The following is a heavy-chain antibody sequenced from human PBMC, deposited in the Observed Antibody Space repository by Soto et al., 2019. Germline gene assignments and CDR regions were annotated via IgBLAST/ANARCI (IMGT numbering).Heavy chain of an antibody. D-gene: IGHD1-1*01. V-gene: IGHV3-23*01. CDR3: VRQAKLSTCMAIVVYYCGLDV. CDR1: GFTFSNYD. Sequence: GGSLRLSCAASGFTFSNYDMSWVRQAPGKGLAWVSVISDSGSGTYYADSVKGRLTISRDNSTNTLSLQMHSLRAEDTAVYYWVRQAKLSTCMAIVVYYCGLDVGGKGTTDTV. J-gene: IGHJ6*04. CDR2: ISDSGSGT.